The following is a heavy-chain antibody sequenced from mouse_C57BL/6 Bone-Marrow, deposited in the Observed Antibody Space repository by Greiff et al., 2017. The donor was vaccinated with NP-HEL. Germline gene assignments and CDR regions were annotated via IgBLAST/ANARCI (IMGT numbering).Heavy chain of an antibody. V-gene: IGHV1-15*01. D-gene: IGHD2-4*01. CDR2: IDPETGGT. CDR1: GYTFTDYE. CDR3: TRRLRHGFAY. Sequence: QVQLKESGAELVRPGASVTLSCKASGYTFTDYEMHWVKQTPVHGLAWIGAIDPETGGTAYNQKFKGKAILTADKSSSTAYMELRSLTSEDSAVYYCTRRLRHGFAYWGQGTLVTVSA. J-gene: IGHJ3*01.